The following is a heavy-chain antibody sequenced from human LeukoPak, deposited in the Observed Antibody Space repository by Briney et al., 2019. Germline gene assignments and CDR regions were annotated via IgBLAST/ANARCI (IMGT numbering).Heavy chain of an antibody. CDR1: GGSIRSYY. V-gene: IGHV4-59*01. D-gene: IGHD4-23*01. CDR2: ISYSGYT. J-gene: IGHJ4*02. CDR3: ARGGNDNGGMFFDS. Sequence: SETLSLTCTVSGGSIRSYYWSWIRQAPGKGLEWFGFISYSGYTSYSPSLKSRVAISVDTTKSQYSLRLSSLTAADTAIYYCARGGNDNGGMFFDSWAQGTLVTVSS.